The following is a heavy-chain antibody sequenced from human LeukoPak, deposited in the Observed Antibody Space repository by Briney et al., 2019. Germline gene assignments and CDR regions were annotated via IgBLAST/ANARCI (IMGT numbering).Heavy chain of an antibody. D-gene: IGHD2-2*02. V-gene: IGHV5-51*01. CDR2: IYPVDSDT. J-gene: IGHJ6*02. Sequence: GESLESSCKGSGYSFTTYWIGWVRQMPGKGLEWMGIIYPVDSDTRYSPSFQGQVTISADKSISTAYLQWSSLKASDTAMYYCARGYCSSTSCYNDYYYYGMDVWGQGTTVTVSS. CDR1: GYSFTTYW. CDR3: ARGYCSSTSCYNDYYYYGMDV.